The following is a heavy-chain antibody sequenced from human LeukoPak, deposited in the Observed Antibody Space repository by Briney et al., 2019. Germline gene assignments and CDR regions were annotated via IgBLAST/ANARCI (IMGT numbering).Heavy chain of an antibody. V-gene: IGHV1-69*13. CDR2: IIPIFGTA. CDR1: GGTFSSYA. Sequence: ASAKVSCKASGGTFSSYAISWVRQAPGQGLEWMGGIIPIFGTANYAQKFQGRVTITADESTSTAYMELSSLRSEDTAVYYCAREEPSSSWYIDWFDPWGQGTLVTVSS. CDR3: AREEPSSSWYIDWFDP. D-gene: IGHD6-13*01. J-gene: IGHJ5*02.